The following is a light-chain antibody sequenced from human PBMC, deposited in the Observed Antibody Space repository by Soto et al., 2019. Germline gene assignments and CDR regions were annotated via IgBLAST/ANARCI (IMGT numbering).Light chain of an antibody. Sequence: EILMTQSPATLSVSPGERDTLSCRASQSLSRNLAWYQQKPGQAPRLLIYGASTRASGVPARFSGSGSGTEFTLTISSLQSENFALYYCQHYNDWPPAFTFGPGTKVDL. CDR3: QHYNDWPPAFT. J-gene: IGKJ3*01. V-gene: IGKV3-15*01. CDR1: QSLSRN. CDR2: GAS.